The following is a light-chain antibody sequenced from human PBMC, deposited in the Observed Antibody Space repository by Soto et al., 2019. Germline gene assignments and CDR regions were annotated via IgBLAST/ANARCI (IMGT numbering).Light chain of an antibody. V-gene: IGLV2-14*03. CDR1: SSDIGGYNF. CDR3: SSFTTSSTLV. Sequence: QSALTQPASVSGSPGQSITISCTGTSSDIGGYNFVSWYQQHPGKAPKLLIYDVTNRPPGLCDRFSGSKSGNTASLTISGLQAEDEANYYCSSFTTSSTLVFGGGTKLTVL. J-gene: IGLJ3*02. CDR2: DVT.